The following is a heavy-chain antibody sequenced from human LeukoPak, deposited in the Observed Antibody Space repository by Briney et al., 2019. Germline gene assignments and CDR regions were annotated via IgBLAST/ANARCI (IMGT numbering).Heavy chain of an antibody. Sequence: GGSLRLSCVASGFTFSDYYMSWIRQAPGKGLEWVSYMSRCSSTLYYADSEKGRFTVSRDNAKNSLYLQMNSLRGHGTALYYFARTDTASYDYWGQGTLVTVSS. CDR1: GFTFSDYY. CDR3: ARTDTASYDY. V-gene: IGHV3-11*01. CDR2: MSRCSSTL. J-gene: IGHJ4*02. D-gene: IGHD1-26*01.